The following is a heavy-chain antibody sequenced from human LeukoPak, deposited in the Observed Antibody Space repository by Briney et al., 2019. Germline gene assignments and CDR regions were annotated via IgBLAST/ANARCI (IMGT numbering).Heavy chain of an antibody. Sequence: SETLSLTCTFCYGSISSGSYYGSWIRQPAGKGLEWIGRIYTSGSTNYNPSPKSRVTISVDTSKNQFSLKLSSVTAADTAVYYCARGDYCSSTSCYSDWFDPWGQGTLVTVSS. D-gene: IGHD2-2*01. CDR2: IYTSGST. CDR3: ARGDYCSSTSCYSDWFDP. CDR1: YGSISSGSYY. V-gene: IGHV4-61*02. J-gene: IGHJ5*02.